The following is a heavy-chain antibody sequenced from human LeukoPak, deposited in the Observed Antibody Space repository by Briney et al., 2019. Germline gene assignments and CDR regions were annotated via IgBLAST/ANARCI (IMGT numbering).Heavy chain of an antibody. CDR2: ISSSGGS. Sequence: SETLSLTCTVSGGSIGTFSWSWIRQPPGKGLEWIGYISSSGGSYYSPSLKSRVTMSVDTSKNQFSLKLTSVTAADTAVYYCAREVDYGDRIFDSWGQGTLVIVSS. J-gene: IGHJ4*02. CDR3: AREVDYGDRIFDS. D-gene: IGHD4-17*01. CDR1: GGSIGTFS. V-gene: IGHV4-59*01.